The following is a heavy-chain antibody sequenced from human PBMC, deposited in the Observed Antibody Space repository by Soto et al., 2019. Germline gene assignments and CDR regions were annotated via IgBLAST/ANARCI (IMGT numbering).Heavy chain of an antibody. J-gene: IGHJ4*02. CDR3: AKCPTPYGSGSYYNPVDY. D-gene: IGHD3-10*01. Sequence: GGSLRLSCAASGFTFSSYGMHWVRQAPGRGLEWVAVISYDGSNKYYADSVKGRFTISRDNSKNTLYLQMNSLRAEDTAVYYCAKCPTPYGSGSYYNPVDYWGQGTLVTVSS. CDR2: ISYDGSNK. V-gene: IGHV3-30*18. CDR1: GFTFSSYG.